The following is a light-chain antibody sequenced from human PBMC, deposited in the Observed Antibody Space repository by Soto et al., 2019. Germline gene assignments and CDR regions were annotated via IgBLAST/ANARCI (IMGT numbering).Light chain of an antibody. V-gene: IGLV2-23*02. J-gene: IGLJ3*02. Sequence: QSALAQPASVSGSPGQSIAISCTGTSSDVGSYDRVSWYHHHPGKAPTLMIYEVNKRPSGVSDRFSGSKSGNTASLTISGLQAEDEADYYCCSSVGGPIWVFGGGTKLTVL. CDR1: SSDVGSYDR. CDR2: EVN. CDR3: CSSVGGPIWV.